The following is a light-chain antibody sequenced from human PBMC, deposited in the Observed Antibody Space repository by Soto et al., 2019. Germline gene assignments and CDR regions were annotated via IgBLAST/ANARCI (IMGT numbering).Light chain of an antibody. V-gene: IGLV7-46*01. Sequence: QTVVTQEPSLTVSPGGTVTLTCGSNTGPVTSGHYPYWFQQKPGQAPRTLISDATNKHSWTPARFSGSLLGGKAALTLSGAQDDDEAYYYCLLSSRNAVIFGGGTKVTVL. CDR2: DAT. J-gene: IGLJ2*01. CDR3: LLSSRNAVI. CDR1: TGPVTSGHY.